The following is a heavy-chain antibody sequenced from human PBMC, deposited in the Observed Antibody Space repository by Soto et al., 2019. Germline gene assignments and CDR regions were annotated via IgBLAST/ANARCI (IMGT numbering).Heavy chain of an antibody. V-gene: IGHV1-18*01. CDR2: ISAYNGNT. D-gene: IGHD2-2*01. J-gene: IGHJ4*02. CDR1: GYTFTSYG. Sequence: ASVKVSCKASGYTFTSYGISWVRQAPGQGLEWMGWISAYNGNTNYAQKLQGRVTMTTDTSTSTAYMELRSLRSDDTAVYYCARDTGQLLSGLHDYWGQGTLVTVSS. CDR3: ARDTGQLLSGLHDY.